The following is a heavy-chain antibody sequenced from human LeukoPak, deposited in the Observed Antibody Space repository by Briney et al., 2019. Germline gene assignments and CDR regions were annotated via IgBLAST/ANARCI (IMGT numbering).Heavy chain of an antibody. CDR3: GRETDFGVVTN. D-gene: IGHD3-3*01. V-gene: IGHV6-1*01. CDR2: TYYRSQQWHS. CDR1: VDSVSSNGAS. J-gene: IGHJ4*02. Sequence: SQTLSLTCALSVDSVSSNGASWNWIRQSPSRGLEWLGRTYYRSQQWHSDYAPSVKGRITLNPDTSKNQFSLQLTSVTPEDTAVYYCGRETDFGVVTNWGQGTLVTVSS.